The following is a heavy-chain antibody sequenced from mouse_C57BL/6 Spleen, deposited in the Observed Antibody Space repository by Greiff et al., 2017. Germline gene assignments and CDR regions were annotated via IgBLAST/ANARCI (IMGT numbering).Heavy chain of an antibody. CDR2: INPGSGGT. V-gene: IGHV1-54*01. CDR3: ARKGGNPYYFDY. J-gene: IGHJ2*01. D-gene: IGHD2-1*01. CDR1: GYAFTNYL. Sequence: QVHVKQSGAELVRPGTSVKVSCKASGYAFTNYLIEWVKQRPGQGLEWIGVINPGSGGTNYNEKFKGKATLTADKSSSTAYMQLSSLTSEDSAVYFCARKGGNPYYFDYWGQGTTLTVSS.